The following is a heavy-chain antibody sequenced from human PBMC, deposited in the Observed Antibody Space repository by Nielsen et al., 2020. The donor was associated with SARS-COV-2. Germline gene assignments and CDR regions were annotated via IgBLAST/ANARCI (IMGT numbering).Heavy chain of an antibody. J-gene: IGHJ6*04. CDR1: GFTFSNTW. V-gene: IGHV3-74*03. D-gene: IGHD3-3*01. CDR2: ISSSGSGK. CDR3: AGGADFWSRTQKYYMDV. Sequence: GESLKISCSASGFTFSNTWMDWVRQAPGQGLVWVSRISSSGSGKAYADLVKGRFAVSRDNAGNTVFLQMNSLRVEDTAVYYCAGGADFWSRTQKYYMDVWGKGTTVTVSS.